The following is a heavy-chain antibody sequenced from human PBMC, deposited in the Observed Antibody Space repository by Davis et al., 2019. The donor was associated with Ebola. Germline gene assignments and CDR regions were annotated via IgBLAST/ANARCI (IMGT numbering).Heavy chain of an antibody. CDR1: SYTFTSYG. J-gene: IGHJ5*01. Sequence: SVPVSCMASSYTFTSYGIRWVRQAPGQGLEWMGWISAYNGNTNYAQKLQGRVTMTTDTSRSTAYMELRGLRSDDTAVYYCAREAGATTRRYDSWGQGTLVTVSS. V-gene: IGHV1-18*01. CDR3: AREAGATTRRYDS. D-gene: IGHD1-26*01. CDR2: ISAYNGNT.